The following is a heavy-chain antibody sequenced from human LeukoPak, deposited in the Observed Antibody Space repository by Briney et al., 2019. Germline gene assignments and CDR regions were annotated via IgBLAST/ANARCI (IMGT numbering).Heavy chain of an antibody. CDR3: AREGATYYYDSSGYYFDY. J-gene: IGHJ2*01. D-gene: IGHD3-22*01. CDR1: GGSISSYY. Sequence: SETLSLTCTVSGGSISSYYWSWIRQPAGKGLEWIGRIYTSGSTNYNPSLKSRVTMSVDTSKNQFSLKLSSVTAADTAVYYCAREGATYYYDSSGYYFDYWGRGTLVTVSS. V-gene: IGHV4-4*07. CDR2: IYTSGST.